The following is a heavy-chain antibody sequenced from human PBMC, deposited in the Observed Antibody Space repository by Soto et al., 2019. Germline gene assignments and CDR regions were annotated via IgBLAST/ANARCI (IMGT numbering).Heavy chain of an antibody. J-gene: IGHJ6*02. Sequence: GGSLRLSCAASGFTFSSYSMSWVRQAPGKGLEWVSAISSSCGSTYYADSVKGRFTISRDNAKNSLYLQMNSLRAEDTAVYYCARSFDDFWSGRSPYGMDVWGQGTTVTVSS. CDR1: GFTFSSYS. CDR3: ARSFDDFWSGRSPYGMDV. CDR2: ISSSCGST. D-gene: IGHD3-3*01. V-gene: IGHV3-48*04.